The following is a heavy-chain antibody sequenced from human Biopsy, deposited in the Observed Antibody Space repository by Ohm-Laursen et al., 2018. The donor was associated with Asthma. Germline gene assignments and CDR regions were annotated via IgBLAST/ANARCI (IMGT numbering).Heavy chain of an antibody. CDR1: GGSFSGYY. J-gene: IGHJ6*02. Sequence: SQTLSLTCAVYGGSFSGYYWSWIRQPPGKGLEWVGNIYHRGNTKYNPSLKSRLSFSVDTSKNQFSLKLSSVTAADTAIYFCARDYYDFWNRSVYTYFGMDVWGRGTTVVVSS. V-gene: IGHV4-34*09. CDR3: ARDYYDFWNRSVYTYFGMDV. D-gene: IGHD3-3*01. CDR2: IYHRGNT.